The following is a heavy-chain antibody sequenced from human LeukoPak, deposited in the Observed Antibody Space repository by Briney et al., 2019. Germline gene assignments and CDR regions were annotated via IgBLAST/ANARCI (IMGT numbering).Heavy chain of an antibody. Sequence: YPSETLSLTCTVSGGSSRSSYYWGWIRQPPGKGLEWIGSIYYSGATFYNPSLDSRLTISADMSKDQFFLKVTSVTAADTAVYYCARFMTATTPSVSYAFDIWGPGTMVTVSS. D-gene: IGHD2-21*02. J-gene: IGHJ3*02. CDR2: IYYSGAT. V-gene: IGHV4-39*01. CDR3: ARFMTATTPSVSYAFDI. CDR1: GGSSRSSYY.